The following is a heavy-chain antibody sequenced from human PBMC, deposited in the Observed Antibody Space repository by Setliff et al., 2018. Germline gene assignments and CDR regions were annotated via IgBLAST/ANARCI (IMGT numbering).Heavy chain of an antibody. V-gene: IGHV1-18*01. CDR3: SRLVRYCTTTTCQSVPGAEV. J-gene: IGHJ4*02. CDR2: IGAYTGNT. Sequence: ASVKVSCKASGYTLINYGISWVRQAPGQGLEWMGWIGAYTGNTNYAQKFQGRLTMTTDTSTSTAYMELRSLRSDDTAVYYCSRLVRYCTTTTCQSVPGAEVWGQGTLVTVSS. CDR1: GYTLINYG. D-gene: IGHD2-8*01.